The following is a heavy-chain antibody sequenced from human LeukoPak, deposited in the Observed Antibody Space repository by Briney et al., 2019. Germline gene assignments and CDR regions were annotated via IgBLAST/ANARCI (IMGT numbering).Heavy chain of an antibody. CDR1: GYTFTSYD. CDR3: ARVYGDWYYYYYMDV. D-gene: IGHD4-17*01. J-gene: IGHJ6*03. CDR2: MNPNSGNT. Sequence: ASVKVSCKASGYTFTSYDINWVRQATGQGLEWMGWMNPNSGNTGYAQKFQGRVTMTRNTSISTAYMELSSLRSEDTAVYYCARVYGDWYYYYYMDVWGKGTTVTISS. V-gene: IGHV1-8*01.